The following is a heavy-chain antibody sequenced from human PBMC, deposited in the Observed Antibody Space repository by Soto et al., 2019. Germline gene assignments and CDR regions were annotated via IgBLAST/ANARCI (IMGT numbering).Heavy chain of an antibody. Sequence: GGSLRLSCAASGFTFSTYAIHWVRQAPGKGLEWVAVTSDDGTNKYYADSVKGRFTISRDNSKNTLFLQMNSLRAEDTAVYYCAHYYGSGSYYSSTRDEYYYYYGMDVWGQGTTVTVSS. D-gene: IGHD3-10*01. V-gene: IGHV3-30-3*01. CDR3: AHYYGSGSYYSSTRDEYYYYYGMDV. J-gene: IGHJ6*02. CDR1: GFTFSTYA. CDR2: TSDDGTNK.